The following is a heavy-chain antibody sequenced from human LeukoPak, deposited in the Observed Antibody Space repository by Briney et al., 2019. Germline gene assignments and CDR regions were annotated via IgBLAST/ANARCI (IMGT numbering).Heavy chain of an antibody. CDR1: GYTFTSYG. CDR2: ISAYNANT. J-gene: IGHJ6*03. CDR3: ARRCHSYRAATAYYYYYMDV. V-gene: IGHV1-18*01. Sequence: ASVKVSCKASGYTFTSYGITWVRQAPGQGLEWMGWISAYNANTDYAQKLQGRVTMTTDTSTSTAYMELRSLGSDDTAVYYCARRCHSYRAATAYYYYYMDVWGKGTTVTVSS. D-gene: IGHD5-18*01.